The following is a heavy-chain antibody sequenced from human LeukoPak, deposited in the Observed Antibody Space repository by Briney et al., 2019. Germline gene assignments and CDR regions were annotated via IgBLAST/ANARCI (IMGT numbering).Heavy chain of an antibody. D-gene: IGHD2-15*01. CDR3: ARDPSHHSGTFDI. V-gene: IGHV4-59*02. Sequence: SETLSLTCTVSRGSVTSYYWSWIRQPPGKGLEWIGDIYFSGNTKYNPSLQSRVTISLDTSLNQFSLRLRSVTAADTAVYYCARDPSHHSGTFDIWGQGTMVTVSS. CDR1: RGSVTSYY. J-gene: IGHJ3*02. CDR2: IYFSGNT.